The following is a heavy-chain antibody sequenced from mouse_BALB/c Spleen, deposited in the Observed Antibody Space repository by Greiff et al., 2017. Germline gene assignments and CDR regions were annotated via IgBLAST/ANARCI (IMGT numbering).Heavy chain of an antibody. Sequence: EVKLVESGGDLVKPGGSLKLSCAASGFTFSSYGMSWVRQTPDKRLEWVATISSGGSYTYYPDSVKGRFTISRDNAKNTLYLQMSSLKSEDTAMYYCARDDAYRGYWYFDVWGAGTTVTASS. J-gene: IGHJ1*01. CDR3: ARDDAYRGYWYFDV. V-gene: IGHV5-6*01. CDR1: GFTFSSYG. D-gene: IGHD2-3*01. CDR2: ISSGGSYT.